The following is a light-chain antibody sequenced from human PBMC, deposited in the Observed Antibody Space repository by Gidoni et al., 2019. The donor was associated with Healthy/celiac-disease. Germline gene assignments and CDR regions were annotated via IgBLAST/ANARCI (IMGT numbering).Light chain of an antibody. V-gene: IGLV1-40*01. Sequence: QSVLPQPPSVSVAPGQRATISCTGSSSNIGAGYDVPWYQQLPGTAPKLLIYVNSNRPSGVPDRFSGSKSGTSASLAITGLQAEDEADYYCQSYDSSLSGSVFGGGTKLTVL. CDR3: QSYDSSLSGSV. CDR2: VNS. CDR1: SSNIGAGYD. J-gene: IGLJ2*01.